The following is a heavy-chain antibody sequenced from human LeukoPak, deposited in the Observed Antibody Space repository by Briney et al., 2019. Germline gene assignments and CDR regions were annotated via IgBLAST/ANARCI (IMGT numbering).Heavy chain of an antibody. J-gene: IGHJ4*02. CDR3: ARTISGWYYFDY. CDR2: INYSGST. V-gene: IGHV4-59*08. CDR1: GDSISNYY. Sequence: PSETLSLTCTVSGDSISNYYWSWIRQPPGKGLEWIGYINYSGSTDYNPSLKSRVTISVDTSKNQFSLKLSSVTAADSAVYSCARTISGWYYFDYWGQGALVTVSS. D-gene: IGHD6-19*01.